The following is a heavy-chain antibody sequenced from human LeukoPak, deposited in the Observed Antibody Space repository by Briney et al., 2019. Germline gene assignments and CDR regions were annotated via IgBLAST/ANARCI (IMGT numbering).Heavy chain of an antibody. J-gene: IGHJ4*02. Sequence: SETLSLTCAVYGGSFSGYYWSWIRQPPGKGLEWIGEINHSGSTNYNPSLKSRVTISVDTSKNQFSLKLSSVTAADTAVYYCARSTAGTFDFDYWGQGTLVTVSS. CDR1: GGSFSGYY. CDR2: INHSGST. V-gene: IGHV4-34*01. D-gene: IGHD6-19*01. CDR3: ARSTAGTFDFDY.